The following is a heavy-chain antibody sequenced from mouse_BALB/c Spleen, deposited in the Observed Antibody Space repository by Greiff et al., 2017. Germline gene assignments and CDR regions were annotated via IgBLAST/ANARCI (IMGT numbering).Heavy chain of an antibody. J-gene: IGHJ4*01. D-gene: IGHD1-1*01. CDR3: AREAYYYGSSPAMDY. CDR1: GFTFSSYA. V-gene: IGHV5-6-5*01. CDR2: ISSGGST. Sequence: EVQVVESGGGLVKPGGSLKLSCAASGFTFSSYAMSWVRQTPEKRLEWVASISSGGSTYYPDSVKGRFTISRDNARNILYLQMSSLRSEDTAMYYCAREAYYYGSSPAMDYWGQGTSVTVSS.